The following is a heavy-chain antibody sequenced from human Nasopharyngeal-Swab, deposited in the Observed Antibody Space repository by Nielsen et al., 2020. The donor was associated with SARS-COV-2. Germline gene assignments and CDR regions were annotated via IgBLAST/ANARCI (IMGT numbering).Heavy chain of an antibody. V-gene: IGHV5-51*01. Sequence: GESLKISCTGSGYIFTSYCIGWVRQMPGKGPEWMGIIYPGDSDTRYSPSFQGQVTISADKSISTAYLQWSSLKASDTAMYYCARQALGRDGYINPDYWGQGTLVTVSS. CDR3: ARQALGRDGYINPDY. CDR2: IYPGDSDT. J-gene: IGHJ4*02. CDR1: GYIFTSYC. D-gene: IGHD5-24*01.